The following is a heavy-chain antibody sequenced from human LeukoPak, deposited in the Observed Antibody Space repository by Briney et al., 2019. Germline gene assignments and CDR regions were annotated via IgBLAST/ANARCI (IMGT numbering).Heavy chain of an antibody. D-gene: IGHD3-10*01. CDR3: ATSPPYYYGSGGQPRGFDY. CDR2: ISWNSGSI. Sequence: GGSLRLSCAASGFTFDDYAMHWVRQAPGKGLEWVSGISWNSGSIGYADSVKGRFTISRDNAKNSLYLQMNSLRAEDTALYYCATSPPYYYGSGGQPRGFDYWGQGTLVTVSS. V-gene: IGHV3-9*01. CDR1: GFTFDDYA. J-gene: IGHJ4*02.